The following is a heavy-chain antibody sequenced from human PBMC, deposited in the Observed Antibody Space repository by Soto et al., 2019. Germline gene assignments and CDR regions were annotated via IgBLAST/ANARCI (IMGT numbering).Heavy chain of an antibody. CDR2: INPSGGST. CDR3: ARCEELSSSGWYGELGFDY. CDR1: GYTFTSYY. J-gene: IGHJ4*02. D-gene: IGHD6-19*01. Sequence: ASVKVSCKASGYTFTSYYMHWVRQGPGQRVGWMGIINPSGGSTSYAQKFQGRVTMTRDTSTSTVYMELSSLRSEDTAVYYCARCEELSSSGWYGELGFDYWGQGTLVTVSS. V-gene: IGHV1-46*03.